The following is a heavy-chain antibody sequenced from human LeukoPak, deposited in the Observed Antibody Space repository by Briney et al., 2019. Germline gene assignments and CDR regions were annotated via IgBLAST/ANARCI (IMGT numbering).Heavy chain of an antibody. CDR3: AKDSSSFPNYFDY. CDR1: GFTFSNYA. CDR2: ISGSGGDT. D-gene: IGHD3-3*02. V-gene: IGHV3-23*01. J-gene: IGHJ4*02. Sequence: GGSLRLSCAASGFTFSNYAMSWVRQAPGKGLEWVSGISGSGGDTYYADSVKGRFTISRDNSKNTLYLQMNSLRAEDTAVYYCAKDSSSFPNYFDYWGQGTLITVSS.